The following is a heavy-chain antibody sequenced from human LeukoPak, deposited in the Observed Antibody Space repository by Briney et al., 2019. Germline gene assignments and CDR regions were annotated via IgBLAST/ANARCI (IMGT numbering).Heavy chain of an antibody. CDR2: INHSGST. CDR1: GGSFSGYY. D-gene: IGHD6-6*01. J-gene: IGHJ4*02. V-gene: IGHV4-34*01. Sequence: SETLSLTCAVYGGSFSGYYWSWIRQPPGKGLEWIGEINHSGSTNYNPSLKSRVTISVDTSKNQFSLKPSSVTAADTAVYYCARLIAARRYYFDYWGQGTLVTVSS. CDR3: ARLIAARRYYFDY.